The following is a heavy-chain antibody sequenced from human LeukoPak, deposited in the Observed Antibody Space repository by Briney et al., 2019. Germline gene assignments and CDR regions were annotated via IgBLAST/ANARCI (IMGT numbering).Heavy chain of an antibody. CDR1: GFTFSSYS. CDR2: ISGSSSYI. V-gene: IGHV3-21*01. J-gene: IGHJ4*02. Sequence: GGSLRLSCAASGFTFSSYSMNWVRQAPGKGLEWVSSISGSSSYIYYADSVKGRFTISRDNAKNSLYLQMNSLRAEDTAVYYCARFPPVRPAHWGQGTLVTVSS. CDR3: ARFPPVRPAH. D-gene: IGHD3-10*01.